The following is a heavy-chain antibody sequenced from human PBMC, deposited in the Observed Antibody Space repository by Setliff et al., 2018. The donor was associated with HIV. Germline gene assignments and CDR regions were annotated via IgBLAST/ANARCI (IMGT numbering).Heavy chain of an antibody. Sequence: SETLSLTCTVSGGSISSGSYYWSWIRQPAGKGLEWIGHIYTSGSTNYNPSLKSRVTISVDTSKNQFSLKLSSVTAADTAVYYCARSLWLGDIQHWGQGTLVTVSS. CDR1: GGSISSGSYY. D-gene: IGHD2-21*01. J-gene: IGHJ1*01. V-gene: IGHV4-61*09. CDR3: ARSLWLGDIQH. CDR2: IYTSGST.